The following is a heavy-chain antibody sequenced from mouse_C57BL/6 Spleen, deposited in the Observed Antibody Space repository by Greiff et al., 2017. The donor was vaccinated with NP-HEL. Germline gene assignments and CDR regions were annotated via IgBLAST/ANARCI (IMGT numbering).Heavy chain of an antibody. Sequence: EVQLQQSGPELVKPGASVKISCKASGYSFTDYNMNWVKQSNGKSLEWIGVINHNYGTTSYNQKFKGKATLTVDQSSSTAYMQLNSLTSEDSAVYYCARKYYYGNSYAMDYWGQGTSVTVSS. CDR2: INHNYGTT. CDR3: ARKYYYGNSYAMDY. CDR1: GYSFTDYN. D-gene: IGHD1-1*01. V-gene: IGHV1-39*01. J-gene: IGHJ4*01.